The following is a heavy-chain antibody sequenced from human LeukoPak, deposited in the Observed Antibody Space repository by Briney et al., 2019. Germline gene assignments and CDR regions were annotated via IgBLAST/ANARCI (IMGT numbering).Heavy chain of an antibody. V-gene: IGHV1-18*01. CDR2: ISTYNGNT. CDR3: ASDQAGIAVAGRSPAFDY. J-gene: IGHJ4*02. CDR1: GYTFTKYG. Sequence: ASVKVSCKASGYTFTKYGINWVRQAPGQGLEWMGWISTYNGNTNYAPRLQGRVTMTTDTSTTTAFMELWSLTSDDTAVYFCASDQAGIAVAGRSPAFDYWGQGTLVTVSS. D-gene: IGHD6-13*01.